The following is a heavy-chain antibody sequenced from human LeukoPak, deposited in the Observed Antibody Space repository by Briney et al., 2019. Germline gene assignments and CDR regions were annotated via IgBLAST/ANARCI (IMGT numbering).Heavy chain of an antibody. Sequence: ASVKVSCKVSGYTLTELSMHWVRQAPGKGLEWMGGFDPEDGETIYAQKFQGRVTMTEDTSTDTAYMELSSLRSEDTAVYYCATEGYCSSTSCSYFDYWGQGTLVTVSS. D-gene: IGHD2-2*01. V-gene: IGHV1-24*01. CDR2: FDPEDGET. CDR3: ATEGYCSSTSCSYFDY. CDR1: GYTLTELS. J-gene: IGHJ4*02.